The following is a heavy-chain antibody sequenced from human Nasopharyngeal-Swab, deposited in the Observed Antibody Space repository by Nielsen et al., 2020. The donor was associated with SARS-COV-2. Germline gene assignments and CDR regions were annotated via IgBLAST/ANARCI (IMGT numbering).Heavy chain of an antibody. V-gene: IGHV5-51*01. CDR3: ARLLLSKYFDY. CDR2: IYPGDSDT. J-gene: IGHJ4*02. CDR1: GYIFSNYW. Sequence: GGSLRLSCKGSGYIFSNYWIGWVRQMPGKGLEWVGIIYPGDSDTRYSPSFQGRVTISADKSISTTYLQWSSLKASDTAMYYCARLLLSKYFDYWGQGTLVTVSS.